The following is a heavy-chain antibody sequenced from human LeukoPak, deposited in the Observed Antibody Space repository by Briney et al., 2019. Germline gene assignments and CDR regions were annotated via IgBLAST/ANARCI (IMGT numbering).Heavy chain of an antibody. CDR3: ARVASIAARPVFDY. D-gene: IGHD6-6*01. CDR2: ISSSSSYI. J-gene: IGHJ4*02. V-gene: IGHV3-21*01. CDR1: GFTFSSYS. Sequence: GGSLRLSCAASGFTFSSYSMNWVRQAPGKGLEWVSSISSSSSYIYYADSVKGRFTISRDNAKNSLYLQMNSLRAEGTAVYYCARVASIAARPVFDYWGQGTLATVSS.